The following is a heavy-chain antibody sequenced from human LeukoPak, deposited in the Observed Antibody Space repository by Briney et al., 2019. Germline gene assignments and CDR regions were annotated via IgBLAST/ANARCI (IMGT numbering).Heavy chain of an antibody. Sequence: PGGSLRLSCAASGFTFNSYGMHWVRQAPGKGLEWVALIKIDGRTYYPDSVKGRFTVSRDISRSMVYLQMNNLRVDDTAVYYCARHDYLGDWGQGTLVTVSS. CDR3: ARHDYLGD. CDR1: GFTFNSYG. J-gene: IGHJ4*02. V-gene: IGHV3-NL1*01. CDR2: IKIDGRT.